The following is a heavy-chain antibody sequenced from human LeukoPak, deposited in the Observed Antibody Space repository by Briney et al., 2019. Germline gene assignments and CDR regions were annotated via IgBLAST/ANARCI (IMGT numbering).Heavy chain of an antibody. J-gene: IGHJ4*02. Sequence: PSETLSLTCTVSGGSISSYYWSWIRQPPGKGLEWIGYIYYSGSTNYNPSLKSRVTMSVDTSKNQFSLKLSSVTAADTAMYYCARESGGYRPLDYWGQGTPVTVSS. CDR3: ARESGGYRPLDY. V-gene: IGHV4-59*12. CDR2: IYYSGST. CDR1: GGSISSYY. D-gene: IGHD1-26*01.